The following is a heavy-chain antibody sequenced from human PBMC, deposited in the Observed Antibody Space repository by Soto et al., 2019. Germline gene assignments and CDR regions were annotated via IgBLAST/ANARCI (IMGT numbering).Heavy chain of an antibody. V-gene: IGHV1-18*01. CDR3: ARDVPDTSLFFYYYGMDA. J-gene: IGHJ6*02. CDR1: GYSFTSYG. D-gene: IGHD2-21*01. CDR2: ISTDNGNT. Sequence: QVHLVQSGAEVRKPGASVKVSCKASGYSFTSYGISWVRQAPGQGLEWMGWISTDNGNTNYAHNLQGRVSMTIDPSTSTAYMELWSLGSDDTAVYYCARDVPDTSLFFYYYGMDAWGQGTTFTVSS.